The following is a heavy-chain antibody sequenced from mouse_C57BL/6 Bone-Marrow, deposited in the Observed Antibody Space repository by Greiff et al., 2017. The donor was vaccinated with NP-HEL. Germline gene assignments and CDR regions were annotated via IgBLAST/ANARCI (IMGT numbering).Heavy chain of an antibody. Sequence: VKLMESGAELMKPGASVKLSCKATGYTFTGNWIEWVKQRPGHGLEWIGEILPGSGNTYYNERFKGKATFNADTSSNTAYMQLSILTTEDSAIYYCARDYYGSSYFDYWGQGTTLTVSS. D-gene: IGHD1-1*01. CDR3: ARDYYGSSYFDY. CDR1: GYTFTGNW. V-gene: IGHV1-9*01. CDR2: ILPGSGNT. J-gene: IGHJ2*01.